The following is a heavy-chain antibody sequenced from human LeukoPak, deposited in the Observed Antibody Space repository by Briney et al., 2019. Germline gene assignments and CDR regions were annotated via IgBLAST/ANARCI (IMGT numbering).Heavy chain of an antibody. CDR1: GYTLTSYG. J-gene: IGHJ6*03. D-gene: IGHD3-9*01. CDR2: ISAYNGNT. V-gene: IGHV1-18*01. CDR3: ARVCLTPDILTGYYTGYYYYYYMDV. Sequence: ASVKVSCKASGYTLTSYGISWVRQAPGQGLEWMGWISAYNGNTNYAQKLQGRVTMTTDTSTSTAYMELRSLRSDDTAVYYCARVCLTPDILTGYYTGYYYYYYMDVWGKGTTVTISS.